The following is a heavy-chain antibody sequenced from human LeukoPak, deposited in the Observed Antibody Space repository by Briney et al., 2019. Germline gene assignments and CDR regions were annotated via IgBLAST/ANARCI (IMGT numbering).Heavy chain of an antibody. CDR1: GYSFTSYW. J-gene: IGHJ4*02. V-gene: IGHV5-51*01. Sequence: RGESLKISCKGSGYSFTSYWIAWVRQMPGKGLEWMGIIYPGDSDTRYSPSFQGQVTISADKSISTAYLQWSSLKASDTAMYYCARVCGYYGSGSYYYFDYWGQGTLVTVSS. CDR3: ARVCGYYGSGSYYYFDY. D-gene: IGHD3-10*01. CDR2: IYPGDSDT.